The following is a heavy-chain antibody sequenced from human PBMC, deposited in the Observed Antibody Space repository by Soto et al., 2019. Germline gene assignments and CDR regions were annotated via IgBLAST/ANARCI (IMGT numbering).Heavy chain of an antibody. D-gene: IGHD2-2*01. J-gene: IGHJ6*03. CDR1: GYTFTSYD. CDR3: AREGYCSSTSCYAGFSDYYYYMDV. V-gene: IGHV1-8*01. Sequence: ASVKVSCKASGYTFTSYDINWVRQATGQGLEWMGWMNPNSGNTGYAQKFQGRVTMTRNTSISTAYMELGSLRSEDTAVYYCAREGYCSSTSCYAGFSDYYYYMDVWGKGTTVTVSS. CDR2: MNPNSGNT.